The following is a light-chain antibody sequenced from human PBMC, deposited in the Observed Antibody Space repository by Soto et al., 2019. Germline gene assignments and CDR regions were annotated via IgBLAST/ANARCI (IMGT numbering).Light chain of an antibody. CDR2: GAS. Sequence: TQSPSSLSASVGDRVTITCRASLPISNYLAWYQQKPGQGPRLLIYGASSRATGTPDRFSGSGSGTDFTLTINRLEPEDFALYYCQQYGSSPPTFGQGTKVDI. CDR1: LPISNY. V-gene: IGKV3-20*01. CDR3: QQYGSSPPT. J-gene: IGKJ1*01.